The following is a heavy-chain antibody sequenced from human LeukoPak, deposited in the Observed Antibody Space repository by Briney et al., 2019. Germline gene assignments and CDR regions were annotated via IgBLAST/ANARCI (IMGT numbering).Heavy chain of an antibody. CDR3: ARMPDILTGLDS. D-gene: IGHD3-9*01. J-gene: IGHJ4*02. CDR1: GGSISSYY. V-gene: IGHV4-59*01. CDR2: IYYTGST. Sequence: SETLSLTCTVSGGSISSYYWSWIRQPPGKGLIWIGYIYYTGSTNYNPSLKSRVTISVDTSKNQFSLKLSSVTTADTAVYYCARMPDILTGLDSWGQGTLVTVSS.